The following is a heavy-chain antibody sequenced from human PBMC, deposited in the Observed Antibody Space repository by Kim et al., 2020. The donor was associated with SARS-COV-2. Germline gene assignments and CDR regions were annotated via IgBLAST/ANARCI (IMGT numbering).Heavy chain of an antibody. V-gene: IGHV3-33*01. Sequence: GGSLRLSCAASGFTFSSYGMHWVRQAPGKGLEWVAVIWYDGSNKYYADSVKGRFTISRDNSKNTLYLQMNSLRAEDTAVYYCARDDGFVARVGCYWGMYVCGQEAPFTVSS. CDR1: GFTFSSYG. CDR3: ARDDGFVARVGCYWGMYV. D-gene: IGHD5-12*01. J-gene: IGHJ6*02. CDR2: IWYDGSNK.